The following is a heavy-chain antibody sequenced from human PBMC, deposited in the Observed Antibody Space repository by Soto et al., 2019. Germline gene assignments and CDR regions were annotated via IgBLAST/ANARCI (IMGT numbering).Heavy chain of an antibody. V-gene: IGHV3-23*01. D-gene: IGHD1-26*01. Sequence: EVQLSESGGDLVQPGGSLRLSCAASGFTFSSYAMNWVRQAPGKGLEWVSAISGSGGNTFYADSVKGRFTISRDNSKNTLFLQMHSLRAEDTAIYYCAMLNSGSYSYHGMDVWGQGTTVTVSS. CDR2: ISGSGGNT. CDR1: GFTFSSYA. CDR3: AMLNSGSYSYHGMDV. J-gene: IGHJ6*02.